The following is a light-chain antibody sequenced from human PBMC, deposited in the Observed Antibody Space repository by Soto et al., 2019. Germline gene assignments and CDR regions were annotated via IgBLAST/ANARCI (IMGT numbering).Light chain of an antibody. Sequence: QSALTQPASVSGSPGQSISISCTGTSSDVGKYKFVSWYQLHPGEAPKLMIYDATQRPSGGSSRFSGSKSGITASLTISGLQAEDEAHYYCASHAGSGTLVFGGGTKLTVL. V-gene: IGLV2-23*01. J-gene: IGLJ3*02. CDR3: ASHAGSGTLV. CDR1: SSDVGKYKF. CDR2: DAT.